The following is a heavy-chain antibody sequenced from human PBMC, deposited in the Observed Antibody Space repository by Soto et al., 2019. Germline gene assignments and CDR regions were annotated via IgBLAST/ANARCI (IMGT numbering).Heavy chain of an antibody. J-gene: IGHJ5*02. Sequence: GSLRLSCAASGFTFSSYAMSWVRQAPGKGLEWVSAISGSGGSTYYADSVKGRFTISRDNSKNTLYLQMNSLRAEDTAVYYCAKDSSGSASKLLNWFDPWGQGTLVTVSS. V-gene: IGHV3-23*01. D-gene: IGHD3-10*01. CDR3: AKDSSGSASKLLNWFDP. CDR2: ISGSGGST. CDR1: GFTFSSYA.